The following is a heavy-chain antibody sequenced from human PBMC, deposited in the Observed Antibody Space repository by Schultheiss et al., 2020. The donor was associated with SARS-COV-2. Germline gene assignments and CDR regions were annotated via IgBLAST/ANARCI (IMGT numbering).Heavy chain of an antibody. D-gene: IGHD3-16*01. CDR2: ISYEGSIK. J-gene: IGHJ6*02. V-gene: IGHV3-30*18. CDR1: GFTFNNYG. CDR3: AKRGVRFSGMDV. Sequence: GESLKISCAASGFTFNNYGMHWVRQAPGKGLEWVAAISYEGSIKYYADSVKGRFTISRDSFKNTLYLQTNSLRPDDTAVYYCAKRGVRFSGMDVWGQGTTVTVSS.